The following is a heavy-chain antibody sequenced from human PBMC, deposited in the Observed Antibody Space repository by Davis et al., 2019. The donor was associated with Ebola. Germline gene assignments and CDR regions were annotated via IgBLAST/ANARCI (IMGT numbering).Heavy chain of an antibody. D-gene: IGHD1-26*01. CDR3: ARGLVEAWELLAF. J-gene: IGHJ4*02. CDR1: GGSFSDYY. V-gene: IGHV4-34*01. CDR2: INHSGST. Sequence: SETLSLTCAVYGGSFSDYYWSWIRQPPGTGLEWIGEINHSGSTNYNPSLKSRVTISVDTSKNQFSLKLSSVTAADTAVYYCARGLVEAWELLAFWGRGTLVTVSS.